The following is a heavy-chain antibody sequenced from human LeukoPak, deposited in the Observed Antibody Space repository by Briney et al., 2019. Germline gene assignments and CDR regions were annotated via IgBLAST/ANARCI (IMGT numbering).Heavy chain of an antibody. J-gene: IGHJ5*02. CDR3: ARDIDKITTVRGIIITRPFNWFDP. CDR2: MNPNGNNT. Sequence: ASVKVSCKASGYTFTSYDIKWVRQATGQGLEWMGWMNPNGNNTGYAQKFQGRVTMTRNTSISTAYMELSSLRSEDTAVYYCARDIDKITTVRGIIITRPFNWFDPWGQGTLVTVSS. CDR1: GYTFTSYD. D-gene: IGHD3-10*01. V-gene: IGHV1-8*01.